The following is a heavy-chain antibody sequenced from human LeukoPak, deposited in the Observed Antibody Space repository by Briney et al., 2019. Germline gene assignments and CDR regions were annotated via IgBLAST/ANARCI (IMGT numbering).Heavy chain of an antibody. J-gene: IGHJ5*02. CDR1: GGSISSYY. D-gene: IGHD6-19*01. CDR2: IYYSGST. V-gene: IGHV4-59*08. Sequence: SETLSLTCTVSGGSISSYYWSWIRQPPGKGLEWIGYIYYSGSTNYNPSLKSRVTISVDTSKNQFSLKLSSVTAADTAVYYCARTRGQWLVPGVLDPWGQGTLVTVSS. CDR3: ARTRGQWLVPGVLDP.